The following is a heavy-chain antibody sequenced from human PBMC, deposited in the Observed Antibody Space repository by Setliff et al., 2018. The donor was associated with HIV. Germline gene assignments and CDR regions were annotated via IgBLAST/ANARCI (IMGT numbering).Heavy chain of an antibody. CDR3: ARAQMHRGVVSWSLYCFDY. CDR1: GGSISSHF. CDR2: FRPTGNAYYANP. Sequence: PSETLSLTCTVSGGSISSHFWNWIRQPAGKGLEWIGRFRPTGNAYYANPYYNPSLKSRVTMSVDTSKSQFSLKLNSVTAADTAVYYCARAQMHRGVVSWSLYCFDYWGQGALVTVSS. V-gene: IGHV4-4*07. D-gene: IGHD3-10*01. J-gene: IGHJ4*02.